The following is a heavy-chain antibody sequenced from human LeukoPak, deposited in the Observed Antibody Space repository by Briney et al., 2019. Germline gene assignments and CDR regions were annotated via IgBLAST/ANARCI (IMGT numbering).Heavy chain of an antibody. J-gene: IGHJ3*02. Sequence: ASVKVSCKTSGYTFTDYYFHWVRQTPGQGLEWMGWINPNTGGRGYAQKFQGRVTMTRDTSISAAYMELSSPRSDDTAVYYCARGALGYGADLFDIWGQGTMVTVSS. D-gene: IGHD4-17*01. CDR3: ARGALGYGADLFDI. CDR2: INPNTGGR. V-gene: IGHV1-2*02. CDR1: GYTFTDYY.